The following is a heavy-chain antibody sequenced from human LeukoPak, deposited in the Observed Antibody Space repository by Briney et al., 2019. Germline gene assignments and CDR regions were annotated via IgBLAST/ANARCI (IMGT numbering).Heavy chain of an antibody. CDR1: GGNFVTYY. Sequence: GSSVKVSCKASGGNFVTYYITWMRQAPGQGLEWMGRVSPALVISYYAQKFQGRLTISADTSTTTAYMELTSLRPEDTAVYYCAVAYDGAEGYFDLWGRGTLVTVSS. D-gene: IGHD3-22*01. J-gene: IGHJ2*01. CDR3: AVAYDGAEGYFDL. V-gene: IGHV1-69*02. CDR2: VSPALVIS.